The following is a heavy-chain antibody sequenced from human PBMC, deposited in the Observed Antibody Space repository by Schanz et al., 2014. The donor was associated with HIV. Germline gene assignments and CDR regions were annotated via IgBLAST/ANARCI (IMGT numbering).Heavy chain of an antibody. CDR1: GYTFSSYS. CDR2: ISAYNGNT. V-gene: IGHV1-18*01. D-gene: IGHD2-2*01. J-gene: IGHJ5*02. Sequence: QVQLVQSGPEVKKPGASVRVSCKASGYTFSSYSLSWVRQAPGQGLEWMGWISAYNGNTNYAQKLQGRVTMTTDTSTSTACMELRNLRSDDTAVYYCARDLRVVPAASDNWFDPWGQGTLVTVSS. CDR3: ARDLRVVPAASDNWFDP.